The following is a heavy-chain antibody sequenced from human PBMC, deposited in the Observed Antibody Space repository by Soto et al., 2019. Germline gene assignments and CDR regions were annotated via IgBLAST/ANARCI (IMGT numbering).Heavy chain of an antibody. CDR3: ARSFGVAEAGHFDY. CDR2: IYYSGST. CDR1: GGSISSGGYY. V-gene: IGHV4-31*03. D-gene: IGHD6-13*01. J-gene: IGHJ4*02. Sequence: QVQLQESGPGLVKPSQTLSLTCTVSGGSISSGGYYWSWIRQHPGKGLEWIGYIYYSGSTYYNPSHKSRVTISVDTSKNQVSLKLSSVSAADTAVYYCARSFGVAEAGHFDYWGQGTLVTVSS.